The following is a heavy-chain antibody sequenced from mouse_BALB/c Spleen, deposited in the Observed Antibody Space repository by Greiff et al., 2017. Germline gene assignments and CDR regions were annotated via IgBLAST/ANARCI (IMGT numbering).Heavy chain of an antibody. J-gene: IGHJ4*01. CDR1: GFTFSSYA. CDR3: ARHYYDYAMDY. Sequence: DVHLVESGGGLVKPGGSLKLSCAASGFTFSSYAMSWVRQTPEKRLEWVATISSGGSYTYYPDSVKGRFTISRDNAKNTLYLQMSSLRSEDTAMYYCARHYYDYAMDYWGQGTSVTVSS. CDR2: ISSGGSYT. V-gene: IGHV5-9-3*01. D-gene: IGHD1-1*01.